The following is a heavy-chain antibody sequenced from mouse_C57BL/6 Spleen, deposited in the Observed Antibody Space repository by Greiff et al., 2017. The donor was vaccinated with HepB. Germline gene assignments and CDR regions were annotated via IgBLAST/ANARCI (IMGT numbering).Heavy chain of an antibody. CDR3: ARSRQLRLDVDY. J-gene: IGHJ4*01. D-gene: IGHD3-2*02. CDR2: INPSSGYT. CDR1: GYTFTSYT. V-gene: IGHV1-4*01. Sequence: VQLQQSGAELARPGASVKMSCKASGYTFTSYTMHWVKQRPGQGLEWIGYINPSSGYTKYNQKFKDKATLTADKSSSTAYMQLSSLTSEDSAVYYCARSRQLRLDVDYWGQGTSVTVSS.